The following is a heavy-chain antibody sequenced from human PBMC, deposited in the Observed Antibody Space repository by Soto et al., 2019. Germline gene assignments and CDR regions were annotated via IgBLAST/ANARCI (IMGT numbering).Heavy chain of an antibody. CDR1: GGSFSGYY. D-gene: IGHD4-17*01. CDR2: INHSGST. CDR3: ARAQGGDYGY. V-gene: IGHV4-34*01. Sequence: SETLSLTCAVYGGSFSGYYWSWIRQPPGKGLEWIGEINHSGSTNYNPSLKSRVTISVDTSKNQFSLKLSSVTAADTAVYYCARAQGGDYGYWGQGTLVTVSS. J-gene: IGHJ4*02.